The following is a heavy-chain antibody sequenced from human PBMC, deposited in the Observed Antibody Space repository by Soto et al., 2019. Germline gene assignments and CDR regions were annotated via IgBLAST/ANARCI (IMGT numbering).Heavy chain of an antibody. V-gene: IGHV3-23*01. CDR1: GFTFNNYA. CDR3: AKVRLTDYLRYAPHL. D-gene: IGHD2-8*01. Sequence: EVQLLEPGGGLVQPAGSLRLACAASGFTFNNYAMNWVRQAPGRGLEWVSIISPNGDSTYYADSVKGRFTISRDNSQNTVFLQMNSLRAEDAAIYFCAKVRLTDYLRYAPHLWGQGTLVTVSS. J-gene: IGHJ3*01. CDR2: ISPNGDST.